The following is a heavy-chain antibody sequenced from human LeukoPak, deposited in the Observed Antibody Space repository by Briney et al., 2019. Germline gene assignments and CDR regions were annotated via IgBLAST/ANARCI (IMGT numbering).Heavy chain of an antibody. CDR3: TRDRSRAEDD. CDR2: INQGGSDK. J-gene: IGHJ4*02. Sequence: PGGSLRLSCAASGVTFSGHWLSWVCQAPGKGLEWVANINQGGSDKYYVDSVKGRFTISRDNANNLLYLQMNSLRGEDTAVYYCTRDRSRAEDDWGQGTLVTVSS. D-gene: IGHD1-14*01. CDR1: GVTFSGHW. V-gene: IGHV3-7*01.